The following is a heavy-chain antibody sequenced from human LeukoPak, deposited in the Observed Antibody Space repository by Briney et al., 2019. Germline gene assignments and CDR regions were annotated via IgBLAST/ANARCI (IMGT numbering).Heavy chain of an antibody. CDR3: ARDPDY. V-gene: IGHV3-48*04. Sequence: GGSLRLSCAASGFTFSSYSMNWVRQAPGKGLEWVSYISSSSTTKYYADSVKGRFTISRDNAKNSLYLQMSSLRVEDTAVYYCARDPDYWGQGTLVTVSS. J-gene: IGHJ4*02. CDR1: GFTFSSYS. CDR2: ISSSSTTK.